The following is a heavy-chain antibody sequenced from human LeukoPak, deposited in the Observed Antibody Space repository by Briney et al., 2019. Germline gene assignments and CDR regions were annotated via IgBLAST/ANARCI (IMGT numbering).Heavy chain of an antibody. Sequence: SETLSLTCAVYGGSFSGYYWSWIRQPPGKGLEWIGSIYYSGSTYYNPSLKSRVTISVDTSKNQFSLKLNSVTAADTAVYYCASHRRSHGSEYWGQGTLVTASS. CDR2: IYYSGST. CDR3: ASHRRSHGSEY. D-gene: IGHD3-10*01. J-gene: IGHJ4*02. V-gene: IGHV4-34*01. CDR1: GGSFSGYY.